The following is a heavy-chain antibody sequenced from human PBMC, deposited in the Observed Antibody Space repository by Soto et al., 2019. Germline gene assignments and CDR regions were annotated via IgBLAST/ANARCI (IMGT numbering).Heavy chain of an antibody. CDR1: GFTFSDYA. CDR3: AKDLRRVVVAGPEY. V-gene: IGHV3-23*01. Sequence: GGSLRLSCAASGFTFSDYAMNCVRQAPGKGLEWVSVISGSGSTTYYADSMKGRFTISRDNSKNTLYLQMDSLTAEDTAVYFCAKDLRRVVVAGPEYWGQGTMVTVSS. D-gene: IGHD6-19*01. CDR2: ISGSGSTT. J-gene: IGHJ4*02.